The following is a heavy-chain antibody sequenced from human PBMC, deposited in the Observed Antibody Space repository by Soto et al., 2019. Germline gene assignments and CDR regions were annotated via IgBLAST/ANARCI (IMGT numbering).Heavy chain of an antibody. CDR3: AKSLLDEYSSSWRSAYYGMDV. J-gene: IGHJ6*02. CDR2: INPNSGGT. Sequence: QVQLVQSGAELQKPGASVKVSCKASGFTFSAYYIYWVRQAPGHGLEWIGWINPNSGGTNNAQKFQGRVTMTRDTSTSTVYMELSALIPDATAVYYCAKSLLDEYSSSWRSAYYGMDVWGQGTTVTVSS. V-gene: IGHV1-2*02. CDR1: GFTFSAYY. D-gene: IGHD6-13*01.